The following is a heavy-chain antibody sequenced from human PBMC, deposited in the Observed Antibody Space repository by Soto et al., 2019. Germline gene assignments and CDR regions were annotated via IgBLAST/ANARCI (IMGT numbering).Heavy chain of an antibody. D-gene: IGHD5-12*01. V-gene: IGHV3-9*01. CDR2: ISWNSGSI. Sequence: EVQLVESGGGLVQPGRSLRLSCAASGFTFDDYAMHWVRQAPGKGLEWVSGISWNSGSIGYADSVKGRFTISRDNAKNSLYLQMNSLRAEDTALYYCAKDSGYGHFDYWGQGTLVTVSS. J-gene: IGHJ4*02. CDR3: AKDSGYGHFDY. CDR1: GFTFDDYA.